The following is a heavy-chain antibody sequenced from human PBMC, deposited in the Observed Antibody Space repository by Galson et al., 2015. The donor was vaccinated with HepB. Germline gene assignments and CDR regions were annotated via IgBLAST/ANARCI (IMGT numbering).Heavy chain of an antibody. CDR3: ARVAKYNYGPDPYFDH. CDR1: GFSFSDHY. Sequence: SLRLSCAASGFSFSDHYMSWIRQAPGRGLEWISHISSASRYTKYADSVKGRFTISRDNANSSLHLRMNSLRAEDTAVYYCARVAKYNYGPDPYFDHWGQGILVTVSS. V-gene: IGHV3-11*06. J-gene: IGHJ4*02. D-gene: IGHD5-18*01. CDR2: ISSASRYT.